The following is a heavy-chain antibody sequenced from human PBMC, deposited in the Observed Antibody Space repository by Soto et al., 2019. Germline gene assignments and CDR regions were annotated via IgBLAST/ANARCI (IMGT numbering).Heavy chain of an antibody. CDR2: INHSGST. Sequence: PSETLSLTCAVYGGSFSGYYWSWIRQPPGKGLEWIGEINHSGSTNYNPSLKSRVTISVDTSKNQFSLKLSSVTAADTAVYYCARSNYDILTGYFLYYYYYGMDVWGQGTTVTVSS. J-gene: IGHJ6*02. D-gene: IGHD3-9*01. CDR1: GGSFSGYY. CDR3: ARSNYDILTGYFLYYYYYGMDV. V-gene: IGHV4-34*01.